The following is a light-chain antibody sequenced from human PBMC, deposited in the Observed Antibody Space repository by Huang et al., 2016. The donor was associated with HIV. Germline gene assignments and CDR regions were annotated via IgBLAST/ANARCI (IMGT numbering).Light chain of an antibody. V-gene: IGKV2-28*01. J-gene: IGKJ2*01. CDR1: QSLLHSNGYYY. Sequence: DIVMTQSPLSLPVTPGEPASISCRSSQSLLHSNGYYYLDWYLQKPGQSPQLLSYLGSNRAAGVPDRVSGSGAGTDFTLKSSRVEAEDVGVYYCMQALQTGYTFGQGTKLEIK. CDR2: LGS. CDR3: MQALQTGYT.